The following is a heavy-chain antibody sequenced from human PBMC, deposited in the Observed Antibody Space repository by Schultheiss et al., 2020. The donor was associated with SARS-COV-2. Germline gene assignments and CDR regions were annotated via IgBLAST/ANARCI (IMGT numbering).Heavy chain of an antibody. Sequence: ASVKVSCKASGYTFTSYGISWVRQAPGQGLEWMGWISAYNGNTNYAQKLQGRVTITADESTSTTYMGLSSLRSEDTAVYYCATPRYDFWSGYYTAFDYWGQGTLVTVSS. J-gene: IGHJ4*02. D-gene: IGHD3/OR15-3a*01. CDR2: ISAYNGNT. CDR3: ATPRYDFWSGYYTAFDY. CDR1: GYTFTSYG. V-gene: IGHV1-18*01.